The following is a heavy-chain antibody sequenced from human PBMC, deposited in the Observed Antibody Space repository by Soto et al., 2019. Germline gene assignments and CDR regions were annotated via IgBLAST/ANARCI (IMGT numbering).Heavy chain of an antibody. J-gene: IGHJ4*02. CDR3: VRIRRGDGYTFGY. CDR2: INTDGSTT. V-gene: IGHV3-74*01. Sequence: EVQLVESGGVSVQPGGSLRLSCTASGFTLSNYWMHWVRQAPGKGLVWVSRINTDGSTTTYADSVKGRFTISRDNAKNTLYLQKNSLRDEDTAVYYCVRIRRGDGYTFGYWGQGTLVTVSS. D-gene: IGHD5-12*01. CDR1: GFTLSNYW.